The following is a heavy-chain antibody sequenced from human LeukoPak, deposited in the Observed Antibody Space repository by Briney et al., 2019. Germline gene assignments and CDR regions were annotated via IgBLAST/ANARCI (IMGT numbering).Heavy chain of an antibody. J-gene: IGHJ5*02. CDR2: IYHSGST. V-gene: IGHV4-34*01. CDR3: ARARITMVRGGFDWFDP. D-gene: IGHD3-10*01. CDR1: GGSFSGYY. Sequence: SETLSLTCAVYGGSFSGYYWSWIRQPPGKGLEWIGEIYHSGSTNYNPSLKSRVTISVDTSKNQFSLKLSSETAADTAVYYCARARITMVRGGFDWFDPWGQGTLVTVSS.